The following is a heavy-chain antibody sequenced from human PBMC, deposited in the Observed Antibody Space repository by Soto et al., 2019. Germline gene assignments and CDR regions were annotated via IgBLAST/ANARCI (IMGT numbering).Heavy chain of an antibody. CDR2: INYSGST. V-gene: IGHV4-39*01. CDR3: ARPVNYYYYYMDV. CDR1: GGSISSSTSY. J-gene: IGHJ6*03. Sequence: QLQLQESGPGLVKPSETLSLTCTVSGGSISSSTSYWGWIRQPPGKGLEWIGSINYSGSTYYSPSLTSRVTISAATSKNQFSLKLSSVTAADTAVYYCARPVNYYYYYMDVWGKGTMVTVSS.